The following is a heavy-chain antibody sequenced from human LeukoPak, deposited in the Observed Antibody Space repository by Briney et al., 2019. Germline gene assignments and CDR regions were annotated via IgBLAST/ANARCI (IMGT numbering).Heavy chain of an antibody. J-gene: IGHJ4*02. V-gene: IGHV3-64D*06. CDR3: VKGEGYCSSTSCYGDY. CDR1: GFTFSIFA. CDR2: ISSNGGST. Sequence: GGSLRLSCSASGFTFSIFAMHWLRPATGRGLEYVSAISSNGGSTYYADSVKGRFTISRDNSKNTLYLQMSSLRAEDTAVYYCVKGEGYCSSTSCYGDYWGQGTLVTVSS. D-gene: IGHD2-2*01.